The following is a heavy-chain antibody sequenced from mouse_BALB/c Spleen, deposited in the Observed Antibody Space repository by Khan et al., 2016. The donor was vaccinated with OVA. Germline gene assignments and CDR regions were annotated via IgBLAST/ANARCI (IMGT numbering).Heavy chain of an antibody. CDR2: IWSDGST. J-gene: IGHJ3*01. CDR1: GFSLTGYG. CDR3: ARELRLGGFAY. D-gene: IGHD1-2*01. V-gene: IGHV2-6-7*01. Sequence: QVQLKESGPGLVAPSQSLSITCTVSGFSLTGYGVNWVRQPPGKDLEWLGMIWSDGSTDYNSALKSRLSINKDNSKSHVFLKMNSLQTDDTARYICARELRLGGFAYWGQGTLVTVST.